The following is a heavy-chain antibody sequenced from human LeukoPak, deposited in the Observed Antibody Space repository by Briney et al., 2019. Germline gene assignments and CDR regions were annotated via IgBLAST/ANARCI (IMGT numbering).Heavy chain of an antibody. D-gene: IGHD1-26*01. Sequence: ASVKVSCKASGYTLTSYAMHWVRQAPGQRLEWMGWINAGNGNTKYSQKFQGRVTITRDTSASTAYMELSSLRSDDTAVYYCTRESGSYHGNDYWGQGTLVTVSS. V-gene: IGHV1-3*01. J-gene: IGHJ4*02. CDR3: TRESGSYHGNDY. CDR2: INAGNGNT. CDR1: GYTLTSYA.